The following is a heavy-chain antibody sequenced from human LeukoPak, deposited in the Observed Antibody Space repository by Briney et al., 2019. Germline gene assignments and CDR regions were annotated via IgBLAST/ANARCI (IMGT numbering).Heavy chain of an antibody. CDR1: GGSISSSYYY. J-gene: IGHJ5*02. V-gene: IGHV4-39*07. CDR2: INHSGST. D-gene: IGHD2-15*01. CDR3: ARERSKYCSGGSCYRVNWFDP. Sequence: SGTLSLTCTVSGGSISSSYYYWGWVRQPPGKGLEWIGEINHSGSTNYNPSLKSRVTISVDTSKNQFSLKLSSVTAADTAVYYCARERSKYCSGGSCYRVNWFDPWGQGTLVTVSS.